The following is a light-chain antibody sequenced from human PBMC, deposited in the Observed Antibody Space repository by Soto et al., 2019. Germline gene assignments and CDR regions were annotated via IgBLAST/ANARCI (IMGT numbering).Light chain of an antibody. V-gene: IGKV1-5*03. CDR3: QHYNSYSEA. J-gene: IGKJ1*01. Sequence: IQMTQAPSTLSASVGDVVAITCRASQTISSWLAWYQQKPGKAPKLLIYKASTLKSGVPSRFSGSGSGTEFTLTISSLQPDDFATYYCQHYNSYSEAFGQGTKVDI. CDR2: KAS. CDR1: QTISSW.